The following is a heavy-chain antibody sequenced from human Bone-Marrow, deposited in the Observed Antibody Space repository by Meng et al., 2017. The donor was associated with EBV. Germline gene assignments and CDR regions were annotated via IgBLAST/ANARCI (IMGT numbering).Heavy chain of an antibody. CDR3: AHRRSDSGWFGY. V-gene: IGHV2-5*02. D-gene: IGHD6-19*01. CDR1: GFSLSTSGMG. CDR2: IYWDDET. J-gene: IGHJ4*02. Sequence: TFNDSGPSVLNPTQTLTLTCTFSGFSLSTSGMGVAWIRQPPGKALEWLALIYWDDETRYSPALKNRLTVTKDSSKNQVVFRMANLDPADTATYYCAHRRSDSGWFGYWGQGTLVTVAS.